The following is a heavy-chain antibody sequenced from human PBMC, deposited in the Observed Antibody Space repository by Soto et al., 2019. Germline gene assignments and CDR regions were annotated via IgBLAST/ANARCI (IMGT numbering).Heavy chain of an antibody. CDR3: ARSGLTTVTSYFDY. CDR2: IYYSGST. J-gene: IGHJ4*02. D-gene: IGHD4-17*01. CDR1: GGSISSGGYY. Sequence: QVQLQESGPGLVKPSQTLFLTCTVSGGSISSGGYYWSWIRQHPGKGLEWIGYIYYSGSTYYNPSLKSRVTISVDTSKNQFSLKLSSVTAADTAVYYCARSGLTTVTSYFDYWGQGTLVTVSS. V-gene: IGHV4-31*03.